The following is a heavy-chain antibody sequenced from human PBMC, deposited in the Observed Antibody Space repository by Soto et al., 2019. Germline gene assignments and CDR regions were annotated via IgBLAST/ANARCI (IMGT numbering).Heavy chain of an antibody. J-gene: IGHJ4*02. Sequence: EVQLLESGGGLVQPGGSLRLTCAGSGFTSSNYAMSWVRQAPGKGLEWVSGISATGISTYYADYVKGRFTISRDNSKNMLYLQMKSLRAEDTAVYYCAKDRHGGYCSGTTCYLVRWGRGTLVTVSS. CDR3: AKDRHGGYCSGTTCYLVR. CDR2: ISATGIST. D-gene: IGHD2-2*01. V-gene: IGHV3-23*01. CDR1: GFTSSNYA.